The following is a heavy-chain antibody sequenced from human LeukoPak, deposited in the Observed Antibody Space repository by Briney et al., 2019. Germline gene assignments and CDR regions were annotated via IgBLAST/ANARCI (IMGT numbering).Heavy chain of an antibody. Sequence: GRSLRLSCAASRFTFSSYGMHWVRQAPGKGLEWVSGISGSGDSTYYADSVKGRFTISRDNSKNTLYLQMNSLRAEDTAVYYCARRSGIAVAGAFDYWGQGTLVTVSS. V-gene: IGHV3-23*01. D-gene: IGHD6-19*01. CDR3: ARRSGIAVAGAFDY. CDR2: ISGSGDST. J-gene: IGHJ4*02. CDR1: RFTFSSYG.